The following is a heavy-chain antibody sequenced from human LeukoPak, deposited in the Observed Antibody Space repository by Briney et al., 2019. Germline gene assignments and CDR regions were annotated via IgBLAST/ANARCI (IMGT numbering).Heavy chain of an antibody. CDR1: GYTFTGYY. Sequence: ASVKVSCKASGYTFTGYYMHWVRQAPGQGLEWMGWINPNSGGTNYAQKFQGRVTMTRDTSISTAYMELSRLRPDDTAVYYCARGGYTMVRGDYYGMDVWGQGTTVTVSS. V-gene: IGHV1-2*02. D-gene: IGHD3-10*01. CDR3: ARGGYTMVRGDYYGMDV. J-gene: IGHJ6*02. CDR2: INPNSGGT.